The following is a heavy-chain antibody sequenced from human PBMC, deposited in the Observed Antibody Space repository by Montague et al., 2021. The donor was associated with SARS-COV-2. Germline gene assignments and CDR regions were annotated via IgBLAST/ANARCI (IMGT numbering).Heavy chain of an antibody. CDR3: ARHPISRFPRYGMDV. CDR1: GGSISSYY. Sequence: SETLSLTCTVSGGSISSYYWSWIRQPPGKGLEWIGYIYYSGSTNYNPSLKSRVTISVDTSKNQFSLKLSSVTAADTAVYYCARHPISRFPRYGMDVWGQGTTVTVSS. V-gene: IGHV4-59*08. CDR2: IYYSGST. J-gene: IGHJ6*02.